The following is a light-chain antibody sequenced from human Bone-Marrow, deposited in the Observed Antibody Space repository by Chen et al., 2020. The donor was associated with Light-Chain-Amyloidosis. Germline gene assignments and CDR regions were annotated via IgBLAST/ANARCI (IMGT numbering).Light chain of an antibody. CDR2: SDT. V-gene: IGLV3-25*03. J-gene: IGLJ2*01. CDR1: DLPTKY. CDR3: PSADSSGTYEVI. Sequence: SYELTQPPSVSVSPGQTARITCSGDDLPTKYAYWYQQKPGQAPVLVIHSDTERPSGISERFSGSSSGPTSTLTIIGVQAQDEADYHCPSADSSGTYEVIFGGGTKLTVL.